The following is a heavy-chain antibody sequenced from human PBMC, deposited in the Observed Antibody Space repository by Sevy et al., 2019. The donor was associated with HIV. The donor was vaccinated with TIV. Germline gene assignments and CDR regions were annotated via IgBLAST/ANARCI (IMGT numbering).Heavy chain of an antibody. J-gene: IGHJ4*02. CDR2: IYPGDSDT. D-gene: IGHD3-3*01. CDR3: ARRRPYYDFWSGYYDY. Sequence: MHGESLKISCKGSGYSFTSYWIGWVRQMPGKGLEWMGIIYPGDSDTRYSPSFQGQVTISADKSISTAYLQWSSLKASDTAMYYCARRRPYYDFWSGYYDYWGQGTLVTVSS. V-gene: IGHV5-51*01. CDR1: GYSFTSYW.